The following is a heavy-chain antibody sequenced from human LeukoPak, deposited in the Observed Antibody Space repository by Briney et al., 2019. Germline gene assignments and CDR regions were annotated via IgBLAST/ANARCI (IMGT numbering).Heavy chain of an antibody. J-gene: IGHJ3*01. Sequence: GGSLRLSCAASGFTFSSYAMSWVRQAPGKGLEWVSAISGSGGSTYYADSVKGRFTISRDNSKNTLYLQMSSLRAEDTAVYYCARDPMYNGGNSGAFDFWGQGTLVTVSS. CDR1: GFTFSSYA. CDR3: ARDPMYNGGNSGAFDF. CDR2: ISGSGGST. V-gene: IGHV3-23*01. D-gene: IGHD4-23*01.